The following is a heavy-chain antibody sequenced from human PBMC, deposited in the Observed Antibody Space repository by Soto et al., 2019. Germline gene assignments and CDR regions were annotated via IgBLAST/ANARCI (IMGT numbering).Heavy chain of an antibody. V-gene: IGHV1-18*01. CDR3: ARYPNSRYSGSYYKIDAFGI. Sequence: QVQLVQSGAEVKKPGASVKVSCKASGYTFTSYGISWVRQAPGQGLEWMGWISAYNGNTNYAQKLQGRVTMTTETSTSTAYMELRSLRSDDTAMYYCARYPNSRYSGSYYKIDAFGIWGQGTMVTVSS. D-gene: IGHD1-26*01. CDR2: ISAYNGNT. CDR1: GYTFTSYG. J-gene: IGHJ3*02.